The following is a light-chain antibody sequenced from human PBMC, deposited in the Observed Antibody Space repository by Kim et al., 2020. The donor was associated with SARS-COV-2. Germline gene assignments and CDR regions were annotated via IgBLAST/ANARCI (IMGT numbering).Light chain of an antibody. Sequence: SLGSRVPIPCRASQGISSNLAWYQQKPGKAPNLLIYAASTLQSGVPSRFSGSGSGTDFTLTISSLQPEDFATYYCQQLNSYSSLTFGGGTKVDIK. J-gene: IGKJ4*01. CDR1: QGISSN. CDR3: QQLNSYSSLT. CDR2: AAS. V-gene: IGKV1-9*01.